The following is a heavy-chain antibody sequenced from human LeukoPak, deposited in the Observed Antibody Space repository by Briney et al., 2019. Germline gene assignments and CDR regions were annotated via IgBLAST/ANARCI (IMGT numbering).Heavy chain of an antibody. Sequence: ASVKVSCKASGYTFITYAIHWVRQAPGQRLEWMGWINTDNGDTKYSQDFQGRVTITRDTSATIAYMELSSLTSDDMAVYYCARDPLQQQVGIARWDYWGQGTLVTVSS. CDR3: ARDPLQQQVGIARWDY. V-gene: IGHV1-3*03. D-gene: IGHD6-13*01. CDR2: INTDNGDT. J-gene: IGHJ4*02. CDR1: GYTFITYA.